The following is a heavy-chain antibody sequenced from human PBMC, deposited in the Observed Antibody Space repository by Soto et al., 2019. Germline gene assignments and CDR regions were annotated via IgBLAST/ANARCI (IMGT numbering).Heavy chain of an antibody. Sequence: QVQLVQSGAEVRKPGSSVQVSCKASGGTFYTYTFSWVRQAPGQGLEWMGSITPIYPTTNYSEKFQGRLTVTGGGSKNPADMELTSLTAVDTSVYDCARIPRDSFPASDDLDTWGQGTLVT. D-gene: IGHD5-18*01. CDR2: ITPIYPTT. CDR1: GGTFYTYT. V-gene: IGHV1-69*15. J-gene: IGHJ5*02. CDR3: ARIPRDSFPASDDLDT.